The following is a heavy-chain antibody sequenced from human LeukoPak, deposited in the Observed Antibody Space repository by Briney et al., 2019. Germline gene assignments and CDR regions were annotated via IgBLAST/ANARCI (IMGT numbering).Heavy chain of an antibody. CDR2: ISDSGIST. Sequence: GGSLRLSCAASGFNFGSHAMSWVRQAAGKGSEWVSGISDSGISTYYADSVKGRFTISRDNSKNTLSLQMNSLRAEDAAVYYCVKFRGIQHYNYHMDVWGKGTTVTVSS. D-gene: IGHD3-10*01. CDR3: VKFRGIQHYNYHMDV. J-gene: IGHJ6*03. CDR1: GFNFGSHA. V-gene: IGHV3-23*01.